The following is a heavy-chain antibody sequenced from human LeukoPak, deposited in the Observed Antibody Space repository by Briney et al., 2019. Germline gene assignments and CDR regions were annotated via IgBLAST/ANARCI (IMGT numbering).Heavy chain of an antibody. J-gene: IGHJ6*03. CDR2: INKDGGEK. CDR3: AREYYYYYMDV. CDR1: RFTFSNYW. Sequence: GGSLRLSCVASRFTFSNYWMTWVRQAPGKGLERVANINKDGGEKYYMESVKGRFTISRDNAKDSLYLQMNSLRAEDTAVYYCAREYYYYYMDVWGKGTTVTISS. V-gene: IGHV3-7*01.